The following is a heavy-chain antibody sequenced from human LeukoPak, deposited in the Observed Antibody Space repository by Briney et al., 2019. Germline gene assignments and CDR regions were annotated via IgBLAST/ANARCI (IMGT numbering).Heavy chain of an antibody. V-gene: IGHV1-69*05. Sequence: SVKVSCKASGGTFSSYAISWVRQAPGQGLEWMGGIIPIFGTANYAQKFQGRVTITTDESTSTAYMELSSLRSEDTAVYYCARLLTKVRGVIITGWFDPWGQGTLVTVSS. CDR3: ARLLTKVRGVIITGWFDP. CDR1: GGTFSSYA. CDR2: IIPIFGTA. D-gene: IGHD3-10*01. J-gene: IGHJ5*02.